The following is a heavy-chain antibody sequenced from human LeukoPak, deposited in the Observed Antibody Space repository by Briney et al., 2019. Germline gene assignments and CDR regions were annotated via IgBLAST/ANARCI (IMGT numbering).Heavy chain of an antibody. CDR1: GYTFTSYA. CDR3: ARVHYYDSSGYLDPAGFDY. Sequence: GASVKVSCKASGYTFTSYAMNWVRQAPGQGLEWMGWINTNTGNPTYAQGFTGRFVFSLDTSVSTAYLQISSLKAEDTAVYYCARVHYYDSSGYLDPAGFDYWGQGTLVTVSS. J-gene: IGHJ4*02. V-gene: IGHV7-4-1*02. D-gene: IGHD3-22*01. CDR2: INTNTGNP.